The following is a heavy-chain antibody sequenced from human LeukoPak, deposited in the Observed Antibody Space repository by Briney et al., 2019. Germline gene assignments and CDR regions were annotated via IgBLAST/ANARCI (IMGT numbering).Heavy chain of an antibody. CDR3: AREHSSRGHNWFDP. V-gene: IGHV4-61*08. CDR2: IYYSGST. Sequence: PSQTLSLTCTVSGGSISSGGYYWSWIRQHPGKGLEWIGYIYYSGSTNYNPSLKSRVTISVDTSKNQFSLKLSSVTAADTAVYYCAREHSSRGHNWFDPWGQGTLVTVSS. D-gene: IGHD6-13*01. CDR1: GGSISSGGYY. J-gene: IGHJ5*02.